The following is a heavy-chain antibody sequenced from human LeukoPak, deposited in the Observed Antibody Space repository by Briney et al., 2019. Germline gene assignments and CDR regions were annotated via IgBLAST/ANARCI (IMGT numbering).Heavy chain of an antibody. D-gene: IGHD3-10*01. J-gene: IGHJ4*02. CDR1: GFTFSSYA. Sequence: GGSLTLSCAASGFTFSSYAMSWVRQAPGKGLEWVSAISGSGGSTYYADSVKGRLTISRDNSKNTLYLQMNSLRAEDTAVYYCAKRSPKVKYYYDFFDYWGQGTLVTVSS. CDR2: ISGSGGST. V-gene: IGHV3-23*01. CDR3: AKRSPKVKYYYDFFDY.